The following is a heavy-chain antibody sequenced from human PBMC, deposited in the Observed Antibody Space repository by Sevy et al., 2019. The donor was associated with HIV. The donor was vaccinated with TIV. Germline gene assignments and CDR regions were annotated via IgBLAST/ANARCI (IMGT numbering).Heavy chain of an antibody. D-gene: IGHD1-26*01. Sequence: GGCLRLSCAASGFTFSNYAMSWVRQAPGKGLEWVSAISGSGVSTYYADSVKGRFTISRDNSKNTLYLQMNSLRAEDTAVYYCAKDRGSYRGYFDYWGQGTLVTVSS. V-gene: IGHV3-23*01. CDR1: GFTFSNYA. J-gene: IGHJ4*02. CDR2: ISGSGVST. CDR3: AKDRGSYRGYFDY.